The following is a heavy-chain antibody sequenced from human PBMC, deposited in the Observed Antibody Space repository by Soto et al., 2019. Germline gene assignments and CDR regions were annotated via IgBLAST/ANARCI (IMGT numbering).Heavy chain of an antibody. J-gene: IGHJ4*02. Sequence: ASVKVSCKASGYTFTSYGISWVRQAPGQGLEWMGWISAYNGNTNYAQKLQGRVTMTTDTSTSTAYMELRSLRSDDTAVYYCARNLRSRYYDFWSGYSPSFDYWGQGTLVTVSS. CDR1: GYTFTSYG. CDR3: ARNLRSRYYDFWSGYSPSFDY. D-gene: IGHD3-3*01. CDR2: ISAYNGNT. V-gene: IGHV1-18*01.